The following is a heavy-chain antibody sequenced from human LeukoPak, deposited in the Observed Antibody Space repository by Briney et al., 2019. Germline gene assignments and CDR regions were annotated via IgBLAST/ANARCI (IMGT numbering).Heavy chain of an antibody. J-gene: IGHJ3*02. CDR2: INPNSGGT. CDR1: GYTFTGYY. V-gene: IGHV1-2*02. Sequence: GASVKVSCKASGYTFTGYYMHWVRQAPGQGLEWMGWINPNSGGTNYAQKFQGRVTMTRDTSISTAYMELSRLRSDDTAVYYCAQIGRVNEYGPPTVDAFDIWGQGTMVTVSS. D-gene: IGHD4-17*01. CDR3: AQIGRVNEYGPPTVDAFDI.